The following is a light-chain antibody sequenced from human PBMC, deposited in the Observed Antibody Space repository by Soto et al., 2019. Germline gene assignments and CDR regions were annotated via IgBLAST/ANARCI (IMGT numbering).Light chain of an antibody. V-gene: IGKV1-39*01. CDR1: QSVSNY. CDR2: DAS. CDR3: QQSYYNPT. J-gene: IGKJ1*01. Sequence: DIQMTQSPSSLSASVGDRVTITCRASQSVSNYLHWYQQKPGKAPNLLIYDASSLQSGVPSRFSGSGSGTDLTLTISSLQHEDFATYYCQQSYYNPTFGQGTKVEIK.